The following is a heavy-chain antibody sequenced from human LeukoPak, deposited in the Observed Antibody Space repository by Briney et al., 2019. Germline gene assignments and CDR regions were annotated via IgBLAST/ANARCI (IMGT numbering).Heavy chain of an antibody. V-gene: IGHV1-2*02. CDR2: INPNSGGT. D-gene: IGHD1-1*01. Sequence: ASVKVSCKASGYTFTGYYMHWVRQAPGQGLEWMGWINPNSGGTNYAQKFQGRVTMTRDTSISTAYMELSRLRSDDTAVYYCARALTTSRLVTVNYWGQGTLVTVSS. CDR3: ARALTTSRLVTVNY. CDR1: GYTFTGYY. J-gene: IGHJ4*02.